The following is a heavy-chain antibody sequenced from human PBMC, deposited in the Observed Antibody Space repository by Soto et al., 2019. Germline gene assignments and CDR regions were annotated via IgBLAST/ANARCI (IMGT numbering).Heavy chain of an antibody. D-gene: IGHD6-19*01. J-gene: IGHJ4*02. CDR2: ISYDGSNK. V-gene: IGHV3-30*18. CDR1: GFTFSSYG. CDR3: ANGPHIAVAGTWGLDY. Sequence: GGSLRLSCAASGFTFSSYGMHWVRQAPGKGLEWVAVISYDGSNKYYADSVKGRFTISRDNSKNTLYLQMNSLRAEDTAVYYCANGPHIAVAGTWGLDYWGQGTLVTVSS.